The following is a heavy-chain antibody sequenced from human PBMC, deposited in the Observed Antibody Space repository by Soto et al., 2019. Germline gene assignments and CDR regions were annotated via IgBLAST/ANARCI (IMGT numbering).Heavy chain of an antibody. Sequence: SVKVSCKASGGTFSSYAISWVRQAPGQGLEWMGGIIPIFGTANYAQKFQGRVTITADESTSTAYMELSSLRSEDTAVYYCRILNSSPRHSDIQDQVPMVTIS. CDR2: IIPIFGTA. D-gene: IGHD5-18*01. CDR1: GGTFSSYA. V-gene: IGHV1-69*13. CDR3: RILNSSPRHSDI. J-gene: IGHJ3*02.